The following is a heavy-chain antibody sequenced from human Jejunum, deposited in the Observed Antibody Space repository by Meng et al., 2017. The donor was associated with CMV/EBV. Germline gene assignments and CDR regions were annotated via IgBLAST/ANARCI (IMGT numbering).Heavy chain of an antibody. CDR2: ITPKVDGGTI. Sequence: MNWVRQAPGKGLEWVGRITPKVDGGTIEYAAPVKGRFIISRDDSKNTMYMQVNSLKTEDTAVYYCSTGLLLAGPGEDRYFNYAMDVWGQGTMVTVSS. CDR3: STGLLLAGPGEDRYFNYAMDV. D-gene: IGHD6-19*01. J-gene: IGHJ6*02. V-gene: IGHV3-15*05.